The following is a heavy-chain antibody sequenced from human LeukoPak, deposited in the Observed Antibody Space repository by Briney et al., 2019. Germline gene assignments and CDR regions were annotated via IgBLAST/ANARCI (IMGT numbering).Heavy chain of an antibody. J-gene: IGHJ6*03. CDR2: IMPIFGSRDYPQ. V-gene: IGHV1-69*05. CDR1: GGSFSGQA. CDR3: ARDMRSHFYDSSGLYYYYMAL. Sequence: ASVKVSCTPSGGSFSGQAVSWVRQAPGQGLEWMGRIMPIFGSRDYPQHYAQRFQGRVTITTDESATLVYMEVSSLRSDDTAVYYCARDMRSHFYDSSGLYYYYMALWGKGTTVTVSS. D-gene: IGHD3-22*01.